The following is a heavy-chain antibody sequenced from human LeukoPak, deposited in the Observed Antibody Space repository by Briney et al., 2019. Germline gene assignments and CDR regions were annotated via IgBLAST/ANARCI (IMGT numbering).Heavy chain of an antibody. D-gene: IGHD4-17*01. CDR1: GFTFNNYY. CDR2: ISSSNITM. Sequence: PGGSLRLSCAASGFTFNNYYMTWIRQAPGKGLEWLSYISSSNITMYYADSVKGRFTISRDNAKKSLYLQMNSLRPGDTAVYYCARDGGYGDYPHFDYWGQGTLVTVSS. CDR3: ARDGGYGDYPHFDY. J-gene: IGHJ4*01. V-gene: IGHV3-11*01.